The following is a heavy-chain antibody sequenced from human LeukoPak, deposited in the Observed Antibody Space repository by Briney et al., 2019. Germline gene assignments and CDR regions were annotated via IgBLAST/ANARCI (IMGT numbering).Heavy chain of an antibody. CDR1: GFTFDDYA. D-gene: IGHD3-16*02. V-gene: IGHV3-43*02. J-gene: IGHJ2*01. CDR2: ISGDGGST. CDR3: AKDKGGGLGLSEWYFDL. Sequence: GGSLRLSCAASGFTFDDYAMHWARQAPGKGLEWVSLISGDGGSTYYADSVKGRFTISRDNSKNSLYLQMNSLRTEDTALYYCAKDKGGGLGLSEWYFDLWGRGTLVTVSS.